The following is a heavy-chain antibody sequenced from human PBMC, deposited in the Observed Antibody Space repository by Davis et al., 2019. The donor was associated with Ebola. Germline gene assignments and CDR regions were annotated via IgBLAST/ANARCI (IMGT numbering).Heavy chain of an antibody. J-gene: IGHJ4*02. CDR2: VDYRGAT. D-gene: IGHD6-19*01. CDR1: GASTSTDNYY. CDR3: ARGTVEPRPPDS. Sequence: MPSETLSLTCTVSGASTSTDNYYWTWIRQPPGKGLEWIGFVDYRGATYSNPSLKRRVTMSLDTSKNQFSLRLTSVTAADTALYYCARGTVEPRPPDSWGQGIQVTVSS. V-gene: IGHV4-30-4*01.